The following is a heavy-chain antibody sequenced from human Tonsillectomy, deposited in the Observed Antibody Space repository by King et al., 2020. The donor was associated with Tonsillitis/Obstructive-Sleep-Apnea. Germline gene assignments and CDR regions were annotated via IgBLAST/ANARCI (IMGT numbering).Heavy chain of an antibody. CDR3: ARSYYDFWSGYPWGLDY. V-gene: IGHV2-70*11. J-gene: IGHJ4*02. CDR1: GFSLSTSGMC. CDR2: IDWDDDK. D-gene: IGHD3-3*01. Sequence: VTLKESGPALVKPTQTLTLTCTFSGFSLSTSGMCMSWIRQPPGKALECLARIDWDDDKYYSTSLKTRLTISKETSKNQVVLTMTNMDPVDTTTYYCARSYYDFWSGYPWGLDYWGQGTLVTVSS.